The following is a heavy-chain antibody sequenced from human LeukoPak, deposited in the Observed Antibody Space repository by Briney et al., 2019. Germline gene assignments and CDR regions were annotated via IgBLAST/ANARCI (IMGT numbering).Heavy chain of an antibody. CDR3: VGSSGWFLNWFDP. CDR2: ISSSGSTI. Sequence: GGSLRLSCAASGFTFSSYEMNWVRQAPGKGLEWVSYISSSGSTIYYADSVKGRFIISRDNAKNSLYLQMNSLRAEDTAVYYCVGSSGWFLNWFDPWGQGTLVTVSS. J-gene: IGHJ5*02. D-gene: IGHD6-19*01. CDR1: GFTFSSYE. V-gene: IGHV3-48*03.